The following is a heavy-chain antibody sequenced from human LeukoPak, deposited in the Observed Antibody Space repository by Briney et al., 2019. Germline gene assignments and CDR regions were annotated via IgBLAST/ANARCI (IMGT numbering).Heavy chain of an antibody. Sequence: GGSLRLSCAASGFTVSSNYMSWGRQAPGKGLEWVSGISWNSGSIGYADSVKGRFTISRDNAKNSLYLQMNSLRAEDTALYYCAKGAEIAVAGSFDYWGQGTLVTVSS. CDR2: ISWNSGSI. J-gene: IGHJ4*02. CDR1: GFTVSSNY. CDR3: AKGAEIAVAGSFDY. V-gene: IGHV3-9*01. D-gene: IGHD6-19*01.